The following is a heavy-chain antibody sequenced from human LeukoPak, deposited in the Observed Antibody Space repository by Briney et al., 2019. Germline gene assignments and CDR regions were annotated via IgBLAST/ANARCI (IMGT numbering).Heavy chain of an antibody. J-gene: IGHJ4*02. D-gene: IGHD3-22*01. CDR3: ARNYYDSSGYYFDY. Sequence: PSETLSLTCTVSGGPISDSNFYWGWIRQPPGKGLEWIGSIYYSGSTYYDPSLKSRVTISVDTSKNQFSLKLSSVTAADTAVYYCARNYYDSSGYYFDYWGQGTLVTVSS. CDR2: IYYSGST. CDR1: GGPISDSNFY. V-gene: IGHV4-39*01.